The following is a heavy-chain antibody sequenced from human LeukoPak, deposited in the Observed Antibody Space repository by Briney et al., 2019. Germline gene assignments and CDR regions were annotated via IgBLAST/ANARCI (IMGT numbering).Heavy chain of an antibody. CDR3: ARGGSYCSSTRCYDTLGYFDL. D-gene: IGHD2-2*01. V-gene: IGHV3-11*01. Sequence: GGSLRLSCAASGFTFSDYYMSWIRQAPGKGLEWISYISGSGSTKYYADSVKGRFTISRDNAKNSLYLQMNSLRAEDTAVYYRARGGSYCSSTRCYDTLGYFDLWGRGTLVTVSS. CDR2: ISGSGSTK. CDR1: GFTFSDYY. J-gene: IGHJ2*01.